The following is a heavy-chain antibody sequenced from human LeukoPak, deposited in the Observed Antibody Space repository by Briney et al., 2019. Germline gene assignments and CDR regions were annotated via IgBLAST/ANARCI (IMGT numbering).Heavy chain of an antibody. V-gene: IGHV3-66*01. D-gene: IGHD3-10*01. CDR3: AREDYYGPDY. CDR2: IYSGGST. J-gene: IGHJ4*02. Sequence: GGSLRLSCAASGFTLSSNYMSWVRQAPGKGLEWVSVIYSGGSTYYADSVKGRFTISRDNSKNTLYLQMNGLRAEDTAVYYCAREDYYGPDYWGQGTLVTVSS. CDR1: GFTLSSNY.